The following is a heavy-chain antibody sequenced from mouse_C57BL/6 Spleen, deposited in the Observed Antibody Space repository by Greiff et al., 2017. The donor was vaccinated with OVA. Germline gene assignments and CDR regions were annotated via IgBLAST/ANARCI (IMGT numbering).Heavy chain of an antibody. Sequence: VQLVESGAELVRPGASVTLSCKASGYTFTDYEMHWVKQTPVNGLEWIGAIDPETGGTAYNQKFKGKAILTADKSSSTAYMELRSLNSEDSAVYYCPRLSPMHYSGQGTSVTVSS. V-gene: IGHV1-15*01. CDR3: PRLSPMHY. CDR2: IDPETGGT. CDR1: GYTFTDYE. J-gene: IGHJ4*01.